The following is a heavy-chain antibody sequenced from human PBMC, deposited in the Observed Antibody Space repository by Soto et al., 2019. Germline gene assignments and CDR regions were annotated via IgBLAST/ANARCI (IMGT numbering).Heavy chain of an antibody. J-gene: IGHJ4*02. D-gene: IGHD6-19*01. CDR2: IYYSGST. Sequence: PSETLSLTCTVSGGSISSYYWSWIRQPPGKGLEWIGYIYYSGSTNYNPSLKSRVTISVDTSKNQFSLKLSSVTAADTALFYCAKGYSSGWYVIYYFDYWGQGTLVTVSS. V-gene: IGHV4-59*08. CDR3: AKGYSSGWYVIYYFDY. CDR1: GGSISSYY.